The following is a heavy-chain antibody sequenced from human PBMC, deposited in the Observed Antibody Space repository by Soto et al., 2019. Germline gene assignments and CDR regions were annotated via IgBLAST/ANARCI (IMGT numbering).Heavy chain of an antibody. J-gene: IGHJ4*02. CDR1: GGSISSYY. D-gene: IGHD2-21*01. CDR3: ARMSPSYCDSKCYSEGVWIDH. CDR2: AYHSVFT. Sequence: SETLSLTCTVSGGSISSYYWNWIRQPPGEGLESIGYAYHSVFTSYKPSLKSRVTISVDTSKNQFYLKVSSVTAADTAVYYCARMSPSYCDSKCYSEGVWIDHWGQGTLVTVSS. V-gene: IGHV4-59*01.